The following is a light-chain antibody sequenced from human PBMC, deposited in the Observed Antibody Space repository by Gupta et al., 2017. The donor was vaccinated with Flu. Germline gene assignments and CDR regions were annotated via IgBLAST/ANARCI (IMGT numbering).Light chain of an antibody. V-gene: IGLV3-21*02. J-gene: IGLJ2*01. CDR2: DDR. CDR3: QVWDSSSDHRI. CDR1: NIGSKS. Sequence: SYLLTQPPPVSVAPGQTASITCGGNNIGSKSEHWYQQKPGQAPVLVVYDDRDRPSGIPERFSGSNSRHTATLTISRVEAGDEADYFCQVWDSSSDHRIFGGGTQLTVL.